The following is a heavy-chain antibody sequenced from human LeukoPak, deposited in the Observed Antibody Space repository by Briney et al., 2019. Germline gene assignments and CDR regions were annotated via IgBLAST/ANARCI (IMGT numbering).Heavy chain of an antibody. CDR3: ARDYPYYYDSSGYSNYYYYMDV. V-gene: IGHV4-34*01. CDR2: INHSGST. D-gene: IGHD3-22*01. CDR1: GGSFSGYY. Sequence: PSETLSLTCAVYGGSFSGYYWSWIRQPPGKGLEWIGEINHSGSTIYNPSLKSRVTISVDTSKNQFSLKLSSVTAADTAVYYCARDYPYYYDSSGYSNYYYYMDVWGKGTTVTVSS. J-gene: IGHJ6*03.